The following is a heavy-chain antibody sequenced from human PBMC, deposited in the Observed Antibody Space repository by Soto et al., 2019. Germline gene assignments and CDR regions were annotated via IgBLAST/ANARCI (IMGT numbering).Heavy chain of an antibody. D-gene: IGHD5-12*01. CDR1: GSTFSSYS. CDR3: AKFRWLNWFDP. CDR2: ISGSGGST. V-gene: IGHV3-23*01. J-gene: IGHJ5*02. Sequence: GGSLRLSCAASGSTFSSYSMSWVRQAPGKGLEWVPAISGSGGSTYYADSVKGRFTISRDNSKKTLYLQMNSLRAEDTAVYYCAKFRWLNWFDPWGQGTLVTVSS.